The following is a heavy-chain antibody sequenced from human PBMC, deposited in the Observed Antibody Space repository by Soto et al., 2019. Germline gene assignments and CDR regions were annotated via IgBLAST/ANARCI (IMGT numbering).Heavy chain of an antibody. J-gene: IGHJ4*02. V-gene: IGHV3-30*18. CDR3: ANLRDILTVGPESSLDH. CDR2: ISYDGSNK. CDR1: GFTFSSYG. Sequence: PGGSLRLSCAASGFTFSSYGMHWVRQAPGKGLEWVAVISYDGSNKYYADSVKGRFTISRDNSKNTLYLQMNSLRAEDTAVYYCANLRDILTVGPESSLDHWGQGTLVTVSS. D-gene: IGHD3-9*01.